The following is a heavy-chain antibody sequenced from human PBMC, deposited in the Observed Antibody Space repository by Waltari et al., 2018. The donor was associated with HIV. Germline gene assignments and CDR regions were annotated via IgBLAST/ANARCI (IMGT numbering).Heavy chain of an antibody. Sequence: QVTLRESGPALVKPKQTLPLTCTFAGFSLRPTGMCVSWIRQPPGKPLEWLALIDWTVDKYYSTSLRSSLTSSKDTTKNQVVLKVTNLDPLDTATYYCARVKYFYVSREYFFDYWGQGILVTVSS. D-gene: IGHD3-10*02. CDR3: ARVKYFYVSREYFFDY. CDR2: IDWTVDK. V-gene: IGHV2-70*01. CDR1: GFSLRPTGMC. J-gene: IGHJ4*02.